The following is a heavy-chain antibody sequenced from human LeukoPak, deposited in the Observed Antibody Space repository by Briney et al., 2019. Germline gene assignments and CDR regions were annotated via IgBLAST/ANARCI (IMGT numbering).Heavy chain of an antibody. CDR3: ARRGGYSGYDLGIDY. J-gene: IGHJ4*02. Sequence: SETLSLTCTVSVGSISSSSYYWGWIRQPPGKGLEWIGSIYYSGSTYYNPSLKSRVTISVDTSKNQFSLKLSSVTAADTAVYYCARRGGYSGYDLGIDYWGQGTLVTVSS. D-gene: IGHD5-12*01. V-gene: IGHV4-39*01. CDR2: IYYSGST. CDR1: VGSISSSSYY.